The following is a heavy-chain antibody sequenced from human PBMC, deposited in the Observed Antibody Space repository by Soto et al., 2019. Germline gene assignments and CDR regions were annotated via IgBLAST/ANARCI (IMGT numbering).Heavy chain of an antibody. J-gene: IGHJ3*02. CDR3: VSGGSFSSPLGTFDI. CDR1: GGSISSYY. D-gene: IGHD2-15*01. Sequence: SETLSLTCTVSGGSISSYYWSWIRQPPGKGLEWIGYIYYSGSTNYNPSLKSRVTISVDTSKNQFSLKLSSVTAADTAVYYCVSGGSFSSPLGTFDIWGQGTMVTVSS. CDR2: IYYSGST. V-gene: IGHV4-59*08.